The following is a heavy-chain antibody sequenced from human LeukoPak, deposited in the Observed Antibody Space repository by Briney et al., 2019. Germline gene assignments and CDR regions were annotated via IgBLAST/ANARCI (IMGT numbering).Heavy chain of an antibody. D-gene: IGHD1-26*01. J-gene: IGHJ3*02. V-gene: IGHV5-51*01. Sequence: GESLKISCKGSEYIFINYWIGWVRQMPGKGLEWMGIIYPGDSDTRYSPSFQGQVTISADKSFCIAYLQWSSLNASATDMDYCARLWYSGAYSPPSDAFDIWGQGTMVTVSS. CDR3: ARLWYSGAYSPPSDAFDI. CDR2: IYPGDSDT. CDR1: EYIFINYW.